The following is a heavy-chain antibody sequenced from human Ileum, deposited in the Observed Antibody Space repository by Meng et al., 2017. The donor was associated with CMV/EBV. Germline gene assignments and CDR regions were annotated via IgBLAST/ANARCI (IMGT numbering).Heavy chain of an antibody. Sequence: ASVKVSCKTSGYTFPSYGITWVRQVPGQGLEWMGWINVGNGNTDYMQKFEGRVTMTTDTSTRTAYMELRSLRSDDTAVYYCARIYSCGYSAIEFWGQGTQVTVSS. J-gene: IGHJ4*02. D-gene: IGHD5-12*01. V-gene: IGHV1-18*01. CDR2: INVGNGNT. CDR1: GYTFPSYG. CDR3: ARIYSCGYSAIEF.